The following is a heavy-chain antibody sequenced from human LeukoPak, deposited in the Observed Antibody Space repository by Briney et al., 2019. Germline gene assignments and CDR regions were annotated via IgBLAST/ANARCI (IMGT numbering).Heavy chain of an antibody. D-gene: IGHD3-16*02. CDR1: GYTFTDYY. CDR2: MNPNSGNT. V-gene: IGHV1-8*02. CDR3: ARVYYDYVWGSYRYPYYYYMDV. Sequence: ASVKVSCKASGYTFTDYYLHWVRQATGQGLEWMGWMNPNSGNTGYAQKFQGRVTMTRNTSISTAYMELSSLRSEDTAVYYCARVYYDYVWGSYRYPYYYYMDVWGKGTTVTISS. J-gene: IGHJ6*03.